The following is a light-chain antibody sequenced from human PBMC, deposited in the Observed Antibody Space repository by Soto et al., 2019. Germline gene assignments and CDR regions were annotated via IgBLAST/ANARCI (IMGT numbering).Light chain of an antibody. Sequence: QSALTQPASVSGSPGQSITISCTGTSSDVGGYNYVSWYQQHPGQVPKLTIYEVSNRPSGVSNRFSVSKSGNTASLTISGLQAEDEADYYCSSYTNSDTWVFGGGTKLTVL. J-gene: IGLJ3*02. V-gene: IGLV2-14*01. CDR2: EVS. CDR3: SSYTNSDTWV. CDR1: SSDVGGYNY.